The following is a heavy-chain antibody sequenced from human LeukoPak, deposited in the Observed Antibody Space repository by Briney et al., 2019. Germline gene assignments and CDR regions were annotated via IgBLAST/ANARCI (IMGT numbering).Heavy chain of an antibody. D-gene: IGHD6-13*01. CDR3: ARHGTIAAAGTELDY. J-gene: IGHJ4*02. CDR1: GGSFSGCY. Sequence: SETLSLTCAVYGGSFSGCYWSWIRQPPGKGLEWIGEINHSGSTNYNPSLKSRVTISVDTSKNQFSLKLSSMTAADTAVYYCARHGTIAAAGTELDYWGQGTLVTVSS. CDR2: INHSGST. V-gene: IGHV4-34*01.